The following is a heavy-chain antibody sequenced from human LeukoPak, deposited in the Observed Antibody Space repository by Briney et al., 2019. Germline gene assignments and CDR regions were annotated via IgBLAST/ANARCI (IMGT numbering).Heavy chain of an antibody. V-gene: IGHV1-18*01. CDR1: RYTLTSYG. D-gene: IGHD3-3*02. Sequence: ASLKDSSKPSRYTLTSYGTSSGRQTPGQGLEWMGWISAYNGNTNSAQKLQGTVTMTTDTSTSTAYVELSSLRSDDRAVYCWGGGRLADERAWAYWGQGTLVTVSS. CDR3: GGGRLADERAWAY. CDR2: ISAYNGNT. J-gene: IGHJ4*02.